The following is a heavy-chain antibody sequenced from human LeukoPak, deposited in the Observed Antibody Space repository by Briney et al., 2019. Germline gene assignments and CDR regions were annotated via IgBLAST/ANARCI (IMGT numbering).Heavy chain of an antibody. Sequence: GGSLRLSCAASGFTFSSYAMHWVRQAPGKGLEWVAVISYDGSNKYYADSVKGRFTISRDNSKNTLYLQMNSLRAEDTAVYYCAREGLLPYNFDYWGQGTLVTVSS. CDR2: ISYDGSNK. CDR1: GFTFSSYA. CDR3: AREGLLPYNFDY. D-gene: IGHD2-15*01. V-gene: IGHV3-30*04. J-gene: IGHJ4*02.